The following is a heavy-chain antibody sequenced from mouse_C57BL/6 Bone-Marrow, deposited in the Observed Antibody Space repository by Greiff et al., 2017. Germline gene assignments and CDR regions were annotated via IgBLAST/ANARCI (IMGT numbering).Heavy chain of an antibody. V-gene: IGHV1-81*01. CDR3: ATYGSSFAWFAY. CDR1: GYTFTSYG. CDR2: IYPRSGNT. Sequence: VNVVESGAELARPGASVKLSCKASGYTFTSYGISWVKQRTGQGLEWIGEIYPRSGNTYYNEKFKGKATLTADKSSSTAYMELRSLTSEDSAVYFCATYGSSFAWFAYWGQGTLVTVSA. J-gene: IGHJ3*01. D-gene: IGHD1-1*01.